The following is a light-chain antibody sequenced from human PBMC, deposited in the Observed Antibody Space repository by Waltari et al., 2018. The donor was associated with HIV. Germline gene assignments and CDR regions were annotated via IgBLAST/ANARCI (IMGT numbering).Light chain of an antibody. J-gene: IGKJ1*01. CDR2: LGS. V-gene: IGKV2-28*01. CDR1: QTLLHSNGYNY. Sequence: DIVMTQSPLSLPVTPGEPASISCRSSQTLLHSNGYNYLDWYLQKPGQSPQLLIYLGSTRASGVPDRFSASGSGTDFTLKISRVEAEDVGVYYCMQALQTPPTFGQGTKVEIK. CDR3: MQALQTPPT.